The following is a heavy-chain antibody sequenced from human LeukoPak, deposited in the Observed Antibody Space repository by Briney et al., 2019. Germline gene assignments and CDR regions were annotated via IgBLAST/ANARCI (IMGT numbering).Heavy chain of an antibody. CDR3: ARDRIDFRGYYGMDV. CDR2: ISSSSSSL. D-gene: IGHD3-3*01. Sequence: GGSLRLSCAASGFTFSTHSMNWVRQAPGKGLEWVSSISSSSSSLSYADSKKGRFTISRDNAKNSLYLQMNSLRAEDTAVYFCARDRIDFRGYYGMDVWGQGTTVTVSS. J-gene: IGHJ6*02. CDR1: GFTFSTHS. V-gene: IGHV3-21*01.